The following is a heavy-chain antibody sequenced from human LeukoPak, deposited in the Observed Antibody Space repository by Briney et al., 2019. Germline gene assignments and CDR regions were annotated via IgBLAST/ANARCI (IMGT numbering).Heavy chain of an antibody. CDR3: ARQGRRDGYNFPREVKYFDL. V-gene: IGHV4-59*08. CDR1: GGSISSYY. Sequence: PSETLSLTCTVSGGSISSYYWSWLRQPPGKGLEWVAYIYYSGSTNYNPSLKSRVTISVDTSKNQFSLKLSSVTAADTAVYYCARQGRRDGYNFPREVKYFDLWGRGTLVTVSS. J-gene: IGHJ2*01. D-gene: IGHD5-24*01. CDR2: IYYSGST.